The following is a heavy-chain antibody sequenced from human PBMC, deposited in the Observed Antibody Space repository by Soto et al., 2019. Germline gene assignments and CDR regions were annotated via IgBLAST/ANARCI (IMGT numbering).Heavy chain of an antibody. CDR1: GSSIRNGGYY. D-gene: IGHD3-10*01. Sequence: SETLSLTCSVSGSSIRNGGYYWNWIRQHPGKGLEWIGNIYYSGSSSYNPSLKTRVFMSVNTSTNQFSLKLTSLTAADTATYYCARDQSIRGVIVTGAFDFWGRGTVVTVSS. V-gene: IGHV4-31*03. J-gene: IGHJ3*01. CDR2: IYYSGSS. CDR3: ARDQSIRGVIVTGAFDF.